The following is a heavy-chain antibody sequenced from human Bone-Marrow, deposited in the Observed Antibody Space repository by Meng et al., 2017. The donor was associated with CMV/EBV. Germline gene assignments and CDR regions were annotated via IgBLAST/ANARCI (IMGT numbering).Heavy chain of an antibody. Sequence: GSLRLSCTVSGGSISSSSYYWGWIRQPPGKGLEWIGSIYYSGSTYYNPSLKSRVTISVDTSKNQFSLRLSSVTAADTAMYYCARVSSGNYGIDYWGQGTLVTVSS. CDR3: ARVSSGNYGIDY. CDR1: GGSISSSSYY. V-gene: IGHV4-39*07. D-gene: IGHD3-22*01. CDR2: IYYSGST. J-gene: IGHJ4*02.